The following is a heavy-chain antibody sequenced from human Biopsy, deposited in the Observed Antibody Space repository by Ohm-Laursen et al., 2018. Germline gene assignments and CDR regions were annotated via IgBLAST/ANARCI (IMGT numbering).Heavy chain of an antibody. D-gene: IGHD2-15*01. Sequence: SETLSLTCAVSGGSISSFYWTWIRQPPGKGLKWIGDISDSGSTNYKPSLKSRFIISVDTSKNQFSLNLSSVTAADTAVYYCARRGSGGRSFDHWGQGTLVTVSS. CDR1: GGSISSFY. CDR2: ISDSGST. V-gene: IGHV4-59*08. J-gene: IGHJ4*02. CDR3: ARRGSGGRSFDH.